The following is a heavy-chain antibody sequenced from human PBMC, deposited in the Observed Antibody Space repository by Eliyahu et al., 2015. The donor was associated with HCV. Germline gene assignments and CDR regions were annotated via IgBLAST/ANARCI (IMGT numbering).Heavy chain of an antibody. D-gene: IGHD1-20*01. J-gene: IGHJ5*02. CDR2: IWYDGSNK. Sequence: QVQLAESGGGVVQPGRSLRLSCAASGFXFSSXGMHWVRQAPGKGLEGVAVIWYDGSNKYYADSVKGRFTISRDNSKNTLYLQMNSLRAEDTAVYYCARAALTGTNLNYNWFDPWGQGTLVTVSS. V-gene: IGHV3-33*01. CDR3: ARAALTGTNLNYNWFDP. CDR1: GFXFSSXG.